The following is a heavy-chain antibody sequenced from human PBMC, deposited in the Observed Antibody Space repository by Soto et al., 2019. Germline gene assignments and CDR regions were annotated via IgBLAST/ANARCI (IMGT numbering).Heavy chain of an antibody. Sequence: GASVKVSCKASGYTFTSYDINWVRQATGQGLEWMGWMNPNSGNAGYAQKFQGRVTMTRNTSISTAYMELSSLRSEDTAVYYCARGSDCSSTSCYSSPYYYYMDVWGKGTTVTSP. D-gene: IGHD2-2*01. CDR3: ARGSDCSSTSCYSSPYYYYMDV. CDR1: GYTFTSYD. CDR2: MNPNSGNA. V-gene: IGHV1-8*01. J-gene: IGHJ6*03.